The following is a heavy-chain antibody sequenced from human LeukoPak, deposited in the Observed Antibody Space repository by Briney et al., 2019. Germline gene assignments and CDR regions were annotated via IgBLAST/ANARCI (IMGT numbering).Heavy chain of an antibody. D-gene: IGHD6-13*01. CDR1: GYTFTGYY. CDR2: INPNSGGT. CDR3: ARVGHSSSWPRLYYYYGMDV. V-gene: IGHV1-2*02. J-gene: IGHJ6*02. Sequence: ASVKVSCKASGYTFTGYYMHWVRQAPGQGLEWMGWINPNSGGTNYAQKFQGRATMTRDTSISTAYMELSRLRSDDTAVYYCARVGHSSSWPRLYYYYGMDVWGQGTTVTVSS.